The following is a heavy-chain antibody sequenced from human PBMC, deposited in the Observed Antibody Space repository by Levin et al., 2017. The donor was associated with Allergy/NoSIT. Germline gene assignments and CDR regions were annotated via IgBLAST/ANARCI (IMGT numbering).Heavy chain of an antibody. V-gene: IGHV4-30-4*01. CDR3: ARERRNWFDP. D-gene: IGHD1-1*01. Sequence: SETLSLTCTVSGGSISSGDYYWSWIRQPPGKGLEWIGYINYSGSTYYNPSLKSRVTISVDTSKNQFSLNLNSVTAADTAVYYCARERRNWFDPWGQGTLVTVSS. CDR1: GGSISSGDYY. CDR2: INYSGST. J-gene: IGHJ5*02.